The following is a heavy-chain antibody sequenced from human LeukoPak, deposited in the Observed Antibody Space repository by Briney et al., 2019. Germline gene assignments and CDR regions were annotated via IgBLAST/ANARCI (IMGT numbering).Heavy chain of an antibody. J-gene: IGHJ6*02. CDR2: ISRNGGST. CDR1: GFTLSSYA. Sequence: GGSLRLSCAPSGFTLSSYALHWVRRAPEEGLEYVSGISRNGGSTYYANSVQGRFTISRDNSKNTLYLQMGSLGAEDMAVYYCARDFYYDSSGPYFYYGMDVWGQGTTVTVSS. CDR3: ARDFYYDSSGPYFYYGMDV. V-gene: IGHV3-64*01. D-gene: IGHD3-22*01.